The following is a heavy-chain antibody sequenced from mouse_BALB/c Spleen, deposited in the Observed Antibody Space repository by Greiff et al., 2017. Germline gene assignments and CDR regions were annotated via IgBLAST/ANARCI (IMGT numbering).Heavy chain of an antibody. CDR2: ISYSGST. CDR3: ARTEVRVPWYFDV. D-gene: IGHD2-14*01. Sequence: DVKLQESGPGLVKPSQSLSLTCTVTGYSITSDYAWNWIRQFPGNKLEWMGYISYSGSTSYNPSLKSRISITRDTSKNQFFLQLNSVTTEDTATYYCARTEVRVPWYFDVWGAGTTVTVSS. J-gene: IGHJ1*01. CDR1: GYSITSDYA. V-gene: IGHV3-2*02.